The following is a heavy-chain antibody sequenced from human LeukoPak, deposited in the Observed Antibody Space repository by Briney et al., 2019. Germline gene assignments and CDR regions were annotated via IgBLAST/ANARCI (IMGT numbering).Heavy chain of an antibody. Sequence: SETLSLTCTVSGYSISNGYYWGWVRQPPGKGLEWIGSIYHSGSTYYNPSLKSRVTISVDTSKNQFSLKLSSVTAADTAVYYCARGMVPAASYYMDVWGKGTTVTVSS. CDR1: GYSISNGYY. CDR2: IYHSGST. V-gene: IGHV4-38-2*02. J-gene: IGHJ6*03. CDR3: ARGMVPAASYYMDV. D-gene: IGHD2-2*01.